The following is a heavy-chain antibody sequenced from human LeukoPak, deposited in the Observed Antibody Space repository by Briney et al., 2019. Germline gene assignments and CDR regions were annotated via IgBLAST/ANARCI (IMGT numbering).Heavy chain of an antibody. CDR2: INSDGINT. CDR3: ARDRITMVRGVYFDY. V-gene: IGHV3-74*01. CDR1: GFTFSNYW. Sequence: GGSLRLSCAASGFTFSNYWMHWVRQAPGKGLVWVSRINSDGINTSYADSVKGRFTISRDNAKNTLNLQMNSLRAEDTAVYYCARDRITMVRGVYFDYWGQGTLVTVSS. J-gene: IGHJ4*02. D-gene: IGHD3-10*01.